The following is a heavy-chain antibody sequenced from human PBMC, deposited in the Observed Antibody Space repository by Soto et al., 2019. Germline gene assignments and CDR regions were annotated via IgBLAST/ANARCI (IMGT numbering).Heavy chain of an antibody. CDR3: ARGGTIFGVLDYFDY. CDR1: GFTFSNYA. CDR2: ISSTGGST. J-gene: IGHJ4*02. Sequence: EVQLVESGEGLVQPGGSLRLSCAASGFTFSNYAMHWVRQAPGKGLDYVAVISSTGGSTYYADSVKGRFTISRDNSKNTLYLQMGSLRAEDMAVYYCARGGTIFGVLDYFDYWGQGTLVTVSS. D-gene: IGHD3-3*01. V-gene: IGHV3-64*02.